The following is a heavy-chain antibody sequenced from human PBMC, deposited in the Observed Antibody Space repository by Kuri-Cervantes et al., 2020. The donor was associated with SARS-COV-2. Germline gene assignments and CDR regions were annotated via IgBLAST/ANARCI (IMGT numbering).Heavy chain of an antibody. CDR1: GGTFSSYA. D-gene: IGHD3-3*01. J-gene: IGHJ5*02. CDR3: ARVPNSDFWSGYYGNNWFDP. Sequence: SVKVSCKASGGTFSSYAISWVRQAPGQGLEWMGGIIPIFGTANYAQKFQGRVTMTTDTSTSTAYMELRSLRSDDTAVYYCARVPNSDFWSGYYGNNWFDPWGQGTLVTVSS. V-gene: IGHV1-69*05. CDR2: IIPIFGTA.